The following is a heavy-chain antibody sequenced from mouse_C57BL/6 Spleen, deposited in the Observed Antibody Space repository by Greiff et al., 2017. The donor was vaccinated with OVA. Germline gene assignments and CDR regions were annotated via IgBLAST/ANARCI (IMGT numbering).Heavy chain of an antibody. CDR2: ISYDGSN. CDR3: ARGDYGSHYAMDY. CDR1: GYSITSGYY. D-gene: IGHD1-1*01. Sequence: VQLQQSGPGLVKPSQSLSLTCSVTGYSITSGYYWNWIRQFPGNKLEWMGYISYDGSNNYNPSLKNRISITRDTSKNQFFLKLNSVTTEDTATYYCARGDYGSHYAMDYWGQGTSVTVSS. V-gene: IGHV3-6*01. J-gene: IGHJ4*01.